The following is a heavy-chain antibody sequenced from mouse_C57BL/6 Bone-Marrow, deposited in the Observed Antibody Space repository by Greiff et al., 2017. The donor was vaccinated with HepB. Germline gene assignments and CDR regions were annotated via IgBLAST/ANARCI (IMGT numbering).Heavy chain of an antibody. J-gene: IGHJ4*01. CDR3: ARRNLLWAMDY. CDR1: GYAFSSSW. Sequence: QVQLQQSGPELVKPGASVKISCKASGYAFSSSWMTWVKQRPGKGLEWIGRIYPGDGDTNYNGKFKGKATLTADKSSSTAYMQLSSLTSEDSAVYVCARRNLLWAMDYWGQGTSVTVSS. CDR2: IYPGDGDT. D-gene: IGHD2-1*01. V-gene: IGHV1-82*01.